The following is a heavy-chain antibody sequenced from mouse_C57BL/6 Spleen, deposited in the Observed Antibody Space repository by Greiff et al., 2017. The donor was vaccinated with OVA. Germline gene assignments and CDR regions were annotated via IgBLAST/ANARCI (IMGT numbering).Heavy chain of an antibody. V-gene: IGHV5-6*02. J-gene: IGHJ2*01. CDR3: ARHGHYDY. D-gene: IGHD1-1*01. CDR1: GFTFSSYG. CDR2: ISSGGSYT. Sequence: EVKLVESGGDLVKPGGSLKLSCAASGFTFSSYGMSWVRQTPDKRLEWVATISSGGSYTYYPDSVKGRFTISRDNAKNTLYLQMSSLKSEDTAMYYCARHGHYDYWGKGTTLTVSS.